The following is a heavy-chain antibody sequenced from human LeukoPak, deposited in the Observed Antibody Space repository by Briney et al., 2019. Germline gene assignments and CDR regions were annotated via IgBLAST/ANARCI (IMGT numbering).Heavy chain of an antibody. CDR2: IKQDGSER. CDR3: ARERGYSSLIYPFDY. V-gene: IGHV3-7*01. D-gene: IGHD5-18*01. Sequence: SSSSYYWGWIRQPPGKGLEWVANIKQDGSERYYVDSVKGRFTISRDNAKNSLYLQMDSLRAEDTAVYYCARERGYSSLIYPFDYWGQGTLVTVSS. CDR1: SSSSYY. J-gene: IGHJ4*02.